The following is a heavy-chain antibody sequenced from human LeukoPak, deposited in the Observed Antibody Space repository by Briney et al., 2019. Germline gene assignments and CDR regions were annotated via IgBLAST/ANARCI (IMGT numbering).Heavy chain of an antibody. CDR2: ISSSGTTI. Sequence: GGSLRLSCAASGFTFSSYEMNWVRQAPGKGLEWVSYISSSGTTIYYADSVKGRFTISRDNAKNSLYLQMNSLRAEDTAVYYCAELGITMIGGVWGKGTTVTISS. J-gene: IGHJ6*04. CDR3: AELGITMIGGV. V-gene: IGHV3-48*03. D-gene: IGHD3-10*02. CDR1: GFTFSSYE.